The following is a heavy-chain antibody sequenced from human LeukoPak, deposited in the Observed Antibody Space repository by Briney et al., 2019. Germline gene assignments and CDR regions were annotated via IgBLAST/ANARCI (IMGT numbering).Heavy chain of an antibody. CDR1: GFTFSSYG. J-gene: IGHJ4*02. CDR2: IKSKTDGGTT. Sequence: GGTLRLSCAASGFTFSSYGMSWVRQAPGKGLEWVGRIKSKTDGGTTDYAAPVKGRFTISRDDSKNTLYLQMNSLKTEDTAVYYCRITTGTTVWGQGTLVTVSS. CDR3: RITTGTTV. V-gene: IGHV3-15*01. D-gene: IGHD1-1*01.